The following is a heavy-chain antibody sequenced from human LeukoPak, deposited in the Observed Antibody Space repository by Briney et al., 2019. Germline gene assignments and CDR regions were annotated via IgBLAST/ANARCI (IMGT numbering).Heavy chain of an antibody. CDR1: GYTFTDYY. CDR2: INPKSGGT. V-gene: IGHV1-2*02. J-gene: IGHJ4*02. Sequence: ASVKVSCKASGYTFTDYYMHWVRQAPGQGLEWMGWINPKSGGTNYAQKFQGRVTMTRDTSISTAFMELSRPKSDDTAVYYCAKLEQTFDFHYWGQGTLVTVSS. D-gene: IGHD3-10*01. CDR3: AKLEQTFDFHY.